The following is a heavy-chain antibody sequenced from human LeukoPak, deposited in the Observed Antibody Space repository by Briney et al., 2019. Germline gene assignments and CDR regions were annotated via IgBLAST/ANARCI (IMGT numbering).Heavy chain of an antibody. Sequence: GGSLRLSCAASGFTFSSYAMSWVRQAPGKGLEWVSAISGSGGSTYYADSVKGRITISRDNAKNSVYLQMNSLRADDTAVYYCARGGGYDTFDYWGQGTQVTVSS. D-gene: IGHD5-12*01. CDR1: GFTFSSYA. V-gene: IGHV3-23*01. J-gene: IGHJ4*02. CDR2: ISGSGGST. CDR3: ARGGGYDTFDY.